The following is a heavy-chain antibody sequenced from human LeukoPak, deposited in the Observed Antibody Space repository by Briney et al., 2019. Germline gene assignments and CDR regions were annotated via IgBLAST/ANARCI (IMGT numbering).Heavy chain of an antibody. CDR2: ISSSSSTI. Sequence: GGSLRLSCAASGFTFSSYSMNWVRQAPGKGLEWVSYISSSSSTIYYADSVKGRFTISRDNAKNSLYLQMNSLRDEDTAVYYCARDREIQLWSDAFGIWGQGTMVTVSS. CDR1: GFTFSSYS. J-gene: IGHJ3*02. D-gene: IGHD5-18*01. V-gene: IGHV3-48*02. CDR3: ARDREIQLWSDAFGI.